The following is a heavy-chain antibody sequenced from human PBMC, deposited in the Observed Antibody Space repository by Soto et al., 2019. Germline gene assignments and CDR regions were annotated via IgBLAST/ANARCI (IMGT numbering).Heavy chain of an antibody. CDR2: SKNKADSYTP. J-gene: IGHJ4*02. D-gene: IGHD3-10*01. Sequence: EVQLVESGGGLVQPGGSLRLSCAASGFTFSDHYMDWVRQAPGKGLEWVGRSKNKADSYTPEYAASVKGRLTISRNGSKNSLFLQMNSLKTEDTAVYYCTVWGSGNDFGAAWGQGILVTVSS. CDR1: GFTFSDHY. V-gene: IGHV3-72*01. CDR3: TVWGSGNDFGAA.